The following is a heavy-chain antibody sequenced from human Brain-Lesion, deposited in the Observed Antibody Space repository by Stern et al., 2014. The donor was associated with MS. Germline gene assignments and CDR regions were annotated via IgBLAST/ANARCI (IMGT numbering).Heavy chain of an antibody. J-gene: IGHJ6*02. D-gene: IGHD2-2*01. Sequence: QVQLVESGPGLVKPSQTLSLSCTVSGGSISSGGYYWRWIRQPAGKGLEWIGRIFNSGTTSYNTSLHSRVTISIDTAKNQFSLRLTSMTAADTAVYYCARGRVVPGFQYYATDVWGQGTTVIVSS. CDR3: ARGRVVPGFQYYATDV. CDR1: GGSISSGGYY. V-gene: IGHV4-61*02. CDR2: IFNSGTT.